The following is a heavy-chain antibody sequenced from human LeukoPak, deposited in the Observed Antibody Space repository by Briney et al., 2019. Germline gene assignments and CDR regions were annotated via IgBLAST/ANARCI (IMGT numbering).Heavy chain of an antibody. Sequence: SETLSLTCTVSGDSISSSNSYWGWIRQPPGKGLEWIGSIYYSGNTYYNASPKSRVTISVDTSKNQFSLKLSSVTAADTAVYYCARRVRIAAAYLGPGKKNYYYYYYMDVWGKGTTVTISS. D-gene: IGHD6-13*01. CDR2: IYYSGNT. CDR1: GDSISSSNSY. J-gene: IGHJ6*03. V-gene: IGHV4-39*01. CDR3: ARRVRIAAAYLGPGKKNYYYYYYMDV.